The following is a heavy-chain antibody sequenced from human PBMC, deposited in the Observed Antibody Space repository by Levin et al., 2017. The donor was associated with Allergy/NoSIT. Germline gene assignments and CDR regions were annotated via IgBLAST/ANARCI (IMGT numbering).Heavy chain of an antibody. D-gene: IGHD3-16*01. CDR3: AKGGQPSPLHFDY. J-gene: IGHJ4*02. V-gene: IGHV3-9*01. Sequence: GGSLRLSCAASGFTFDDYAMHWVRQAPGKGLEWVSGISWNSGSIGYADSVKGRFTISRDNAKNSLYLQMNSLRAEDTALYYCAKGGQPSPLHFDYWGQGTLVTVSS. CDR1: GFTFDDYA. CDR2: ISWNSGSI.